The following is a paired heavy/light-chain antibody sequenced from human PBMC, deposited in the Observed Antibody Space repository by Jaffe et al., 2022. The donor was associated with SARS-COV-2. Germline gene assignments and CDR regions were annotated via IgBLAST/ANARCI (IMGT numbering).Light chain of an antibody. V-gene: IGLV1-40*01. CDR1: SSNIGAGYD. Sequence: QSVLTQPPSVSGAPGQRVTISCTGSSSNIGAGYDVHWYQQLPGTAPKLLIYGNSNRPSGVPDRFSGSKSGTSASLAISGLQAEDEADYYCQSYDSSLSGSGVFGTGTKVTVL. CDR2: GNS. CDR3: QSYDSSLSGSGV. J-gene: IGLJ1*01.
Heavy chain of an antibody. Sequence: EVQLVESGGGLVQPGRSLRLSCAASGFTFDDYAMHWVRQAPGKGLEWVSGISWNSGSIGYADSVKGRFTISRDNAKNSLYLQMNSLRAEDTALYYCAKVVWRDIVVVPAAMPTEEYRSSWYFDLWGRGTLVTVSS. CDR1: GFTFDDYA. D-gene: IGHD2-2*01. CDR3: AKVVWRDIVVVPAAMPTEEYRSSWYFDL. CDR2: ISWNSGSI. V-gene: IGHV3-9*01. J-gene: IGHJ2*01.